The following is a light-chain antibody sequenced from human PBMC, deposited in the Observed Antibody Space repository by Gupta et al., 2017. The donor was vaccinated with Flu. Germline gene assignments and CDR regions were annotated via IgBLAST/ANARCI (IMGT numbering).Light chain of an antibody. Sequence: GDRITSTCRASEGIGTYLNWYQQRPGKAPKLLIYAASTLHSGVPSRFSGTRSGTDFTLSIGGLQPEDFGTYYCQQSYITPRTFGPGTKVEVK. CDR1: EGIGTY. J-gene: IGKJ1*01. CDR2: AAS. CDR3: QQSYITPRT. V-gene: IGKV1-39*01.